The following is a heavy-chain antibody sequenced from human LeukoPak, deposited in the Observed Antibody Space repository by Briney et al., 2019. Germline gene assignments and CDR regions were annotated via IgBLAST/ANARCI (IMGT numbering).Heavy chain of an antibody. D-gene: IGHD3-22*01. CDR3: ARDLGYYYDSSGYYRIDY. Sequence: ASVKVSCKASGYTFTRYGISWVRQAPGQGLEWMGWISAYNGNTNYAQKLQGRVTMTTDTSTSTAYMELRSLRSDDTAVYYCARDLGYYYDSSGYYRIDYWGQGTLVTVSS. V-gene: IGHV1-18*01. CDR2: ISAYNGNT. J-gene: IGHJ4*02. CDR1: GYTFTRYG.